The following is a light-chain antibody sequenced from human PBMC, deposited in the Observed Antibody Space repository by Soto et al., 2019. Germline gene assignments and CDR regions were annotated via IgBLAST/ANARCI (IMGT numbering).Light chain of an antibody. V-gene: IGKV3-20*01. CDR1: QSVSSRY. Sequence: EIVLTQSPGTLSLSPGERATLSCRASQSVSSRYLAWYQQKPGQAPRLLIYGASSRATGIPDRFSGSGSGTDFTLTISRLEPQALAVYYCQQYGSSPLLTFGGGTKVEIK. J-gene: IGKJ4*01. CDR2: GAS. CDR3: QQYGSSPLLT.